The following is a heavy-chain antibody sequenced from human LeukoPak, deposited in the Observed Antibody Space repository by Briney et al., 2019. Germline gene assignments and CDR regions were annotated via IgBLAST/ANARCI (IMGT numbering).Heavy chain of an antibody. D-gene: IGHD2-2*01. J-gene: IGHJ4*02. Sequence: AGGSLRLSCAASGFTFSSYSMNWVRQAPGKGLEWVSSISSSSSYIYYADSVKGRFTISRDNAKNSLYLQMNSLRAEDTAVYYCARGGSTSSSVDYWGQGTLVTVSS. V-gene: IGHV3-21*01. CDR2: ISSSSSYI. CDR3: ARGGSTSSSVDY. CDR1: GFTFSSYS.